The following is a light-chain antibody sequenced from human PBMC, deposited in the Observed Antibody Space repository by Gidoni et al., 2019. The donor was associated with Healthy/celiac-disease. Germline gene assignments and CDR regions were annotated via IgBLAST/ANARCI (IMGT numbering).Light chain of an antibody. J-gene: IGKJ1*01. V-gene: IGKV1-27*01. CDR3: QKYNCAPWT. CDR1: QGISNY. Sequence: DRQMTQSPSSLSASVGDRVTITCRASQGISNYLAWYQQKPGKVPQLLIYAASTLQSGVPSRFRGRVSWTGFTLTISSLLPEYVSTYYCQKYNCAPWTFGQGTKVEIK. CDR2: AAS.